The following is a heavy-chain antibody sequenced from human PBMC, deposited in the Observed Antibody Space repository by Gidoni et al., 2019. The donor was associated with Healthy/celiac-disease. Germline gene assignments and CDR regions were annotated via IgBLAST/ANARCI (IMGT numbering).Heavy chain of an antibody. Sequence: QVQLQESGPGLVKPSETLSLTCTVSGGSISSYYWSWIRQPPGKGLEWIGYIYYSGSTNYNPSLKSRVTISVDTSKNQFSLKLSSVTAADTAVDYCAREEGGYDRGGNYYYYGMDVWGQGTTVTVSS. J-gene: IGHJ6*02. V-gene: IGHV4-59*01. D-gene: IGHD5-12*01. CDR2: IYYSGST. CDR1: GGSISSYY. CDR3: AREEGGYDRGGNYYYYGMDV.